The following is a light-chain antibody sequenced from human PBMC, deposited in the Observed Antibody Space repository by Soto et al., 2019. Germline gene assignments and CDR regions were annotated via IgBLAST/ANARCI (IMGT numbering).Light chain of an antibody. CDR1: QSVSSN. CDR2: VAS. Sequence: EIVMPQSAAKLSVSPGARATLSCRASQSVSSNLAWYQQKPGQAPRLLIYVASTRATGIPARFSGSGSGTEFTLSIGSLQSEDVAVYYCQQYNNCPPTFGQGTKVDIK. J-gene: IGKJ1*01. CDR3: QQYNNCPPT. V-gene: IGKV3-15*01.